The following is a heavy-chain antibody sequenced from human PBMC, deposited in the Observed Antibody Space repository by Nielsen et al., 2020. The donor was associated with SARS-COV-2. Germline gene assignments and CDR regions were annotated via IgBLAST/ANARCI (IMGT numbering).Heavy chain of an antibody. CDR3: AKENGYSV. CDR2: IKQDGSEK. Sequence: GESLKISCAASGFTFSSYWMSWVRQAPGKGLEWVANIKQDGSEKYYVDSVKGRFTISRDNAKNSLYLQMNSLRAEDTALYYCAKENGYSVWGQGTLVTVSS. J-gene: IGHJ4*02. V-gene: IGHV3-7*03. CDR1: GFTFSSYW. D-gene: IGHD5-24*01.